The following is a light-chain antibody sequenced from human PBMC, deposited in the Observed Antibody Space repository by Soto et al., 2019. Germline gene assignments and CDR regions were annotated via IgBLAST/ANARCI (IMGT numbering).Light chain of an antibody. CDR1: QSISSY. CDR3: QQLTDWPPQWT. CDR2: DAS. J-gene: IGKJ1*01. Sequence: EVVLTKSPDTQSLPPGEGATLSCRASQSISSYLVWYQQKPGQAPRLLIYDASSRATGIPARFSGSGSGTDFTLTISSLEPEDFAVYYCQQLTDWPPQWTFGQGTKVDIK. V-gene: IGKV3-11*01.